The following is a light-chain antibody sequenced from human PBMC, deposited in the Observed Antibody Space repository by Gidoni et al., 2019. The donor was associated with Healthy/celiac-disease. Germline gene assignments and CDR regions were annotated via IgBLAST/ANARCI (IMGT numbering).Light chain of an antibody. V-gene: IGKV4-1*01. CDR2: WAS. CDR1: QSVLYSSNNKSY. CDR3: QQYYSTPLT. J-gene: IGKJ4*02. Sequence: DIVMTQSPDSLAVSLGERATINCKSSQSVLYSSNNKSYLAWYQQKPGQPPKLLIYWASTRESGVPDRFSGSGSGTDVTLTISSLQAEDVAVYYCQQYYSTPLTFGGGTKVEIK.